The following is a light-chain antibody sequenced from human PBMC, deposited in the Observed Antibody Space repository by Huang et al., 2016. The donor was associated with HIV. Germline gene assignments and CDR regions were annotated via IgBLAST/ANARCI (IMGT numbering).Light chain of an antibody. CDR3: MQSLQTQYT. CDR2: LGS. J-gene: IGKJ3*01. Sequence: DIVMTQSPVSLPVTPGELALISCRANQRLLHSTGQHYLEWYFQKPGLSPQLMVYLGSIRASGGPDRIIAGGLGTDFTLIITRVEAADVGIYYCMQSLQTQYTFGPGTRVDL. V-gene: IGKV2-28*01. CDR1: QRLLHSTGQHY.